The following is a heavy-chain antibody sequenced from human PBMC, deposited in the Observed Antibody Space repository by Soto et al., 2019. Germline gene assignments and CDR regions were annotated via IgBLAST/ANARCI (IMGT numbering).Heavy chain of an antibody. CDR3: ARDLNGYCSSTSCYTHGAFDI. Sequence: ASVKVSCKASGYTFTSYAMHWVRQAPGQRLEWMGWINAGNGNTKYSQKFQGRVTITRDTSANTAYMELSSLRSEDTAVYYCARDLNGYCSSTSCYTHGAFDIWGQGTMVTVSS. CDR1: GYTFTSYA. V-gene: IGHV1-3*01. D-gene: IGHD2-2*02. CDR2: INAGNGNT. J-gene: IGHJ3*02.